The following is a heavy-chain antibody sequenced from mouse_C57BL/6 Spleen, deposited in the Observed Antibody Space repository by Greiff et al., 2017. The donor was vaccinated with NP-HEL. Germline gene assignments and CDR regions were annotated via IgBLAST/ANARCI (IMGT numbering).Heavy chain of an antibody. Sequence: QVQLQQPGAELVKPGASVKLSCKASGYTFTSYWMHWVKQRPGQGLEWIGMIHPNSGSTNYNEKFKSKAALTVDKSSSTAYMQLSSLTSEDSAVYYGAPLALWYFDVWGTGTTVTVSS. CDR2: IHPNSGST. CDR3: APLALWYFDV. J-gene: IGHJ1*03. V-gene: IGHV1-64*01. CDR1: GYTFTSYW.